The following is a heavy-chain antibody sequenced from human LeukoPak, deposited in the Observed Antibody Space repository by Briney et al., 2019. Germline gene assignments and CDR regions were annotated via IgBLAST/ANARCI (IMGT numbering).Heavy chain of an antibody. V-gene: IGHV3-30*02. CDR2: IRYEGSSK. Sequence: PGGSLRLSCAASRFTFSSYGMHWVRQAPDEGLEWVAFIRYEGSSKYYADSVKGRFTISRDNSKNTLYLQMDSLRPEDTAVYYCAKDLLRDRWFGESWGQGTLVTVSS. CDR1: RFTFSSYG. D-gene: IGHD3-10*01. CDR3: AKDLLRDRWFGES. J-gene: IGHJ5*02.